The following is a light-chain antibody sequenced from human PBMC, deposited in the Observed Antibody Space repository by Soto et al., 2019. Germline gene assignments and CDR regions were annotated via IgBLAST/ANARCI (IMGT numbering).Light chain of an antibody. CDR3: QHYNNWPPWT. Sequence: EIVLTQSPGTLSLSPGERATLSCRASQSFSNNYLAWYQQKPGQAPRLLIYGASTRATGIPARFIGSGSGTEFTLTISSLQSEDFAVYYCQHYNNWPPWTFGQGTKVDIK. J-gene: IGKJ1*01. CDR1: QSFSNN. CDR2: GAS. V-gene: IGKV3-15*01.